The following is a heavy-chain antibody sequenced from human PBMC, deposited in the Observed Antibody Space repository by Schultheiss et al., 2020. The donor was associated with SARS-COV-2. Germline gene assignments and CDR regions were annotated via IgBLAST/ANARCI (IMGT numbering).Heavy chain of an antibody. CDR2: IYYSGST. D-gene: IGHD4-11*01. Sequence: SETLSLTCTVSGGSISSGDYYWSWIRQPPGKGLEWIGYIYYSGSTYYNPSLKSRVTISVDTSKNQFSLKLSSVTAADTAVYYCARDDRWTVTTGAFDIWGQGTMVTVSS. V-gene: IGHV4-30-4*01. CDR1: GGSISSGDYY. CDR3: ARDDRWTVTTGAFDI. J-gene: IGHJ3*02.